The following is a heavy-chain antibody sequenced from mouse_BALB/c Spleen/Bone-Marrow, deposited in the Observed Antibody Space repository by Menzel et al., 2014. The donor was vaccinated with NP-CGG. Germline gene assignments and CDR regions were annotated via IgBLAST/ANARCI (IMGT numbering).Heavy chain of an antibody. J-gene: IGHJ1*01. CDR3: ESRGEYFDV. CDR1: GYSFTGYY. Sequence: VQLKDSGPELVKPGASVKISCKASGYSFTGYYMHWVKQSHGNSLDWIGYIYPYNGVSSYNQKFKGKATLTVDESSSTAYMELRSLTSDDSAVYYCESRGEYFDVWGAGTTVTVSS. V-gene: IGHV1-31*01. CDR2: IYPYNGVS.